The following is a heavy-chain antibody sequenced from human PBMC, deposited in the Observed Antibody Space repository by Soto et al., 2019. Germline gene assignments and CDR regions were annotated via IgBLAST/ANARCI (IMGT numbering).Heavy chain of an antibody. J-gene: IGHJ4*02. V-gene: IGHV3-23*01. CDR2: ISGSGGST. Sequence: EVQLLESGGGLVQPGGSLRLSCAASGFTFSSYAMSWVRQAPGKGLEWVSAISGSGGSTYYADSVKGRFTISRDNSKNTRYLQMKSLRAEDTAVYYCASWGWVLKWLLHLDYWGQGTLVTVSS. CDR3: ASWGWVLKWLLHLDY. CDR1: GFTFSSYA. D-gene: IGHD3-3*01.